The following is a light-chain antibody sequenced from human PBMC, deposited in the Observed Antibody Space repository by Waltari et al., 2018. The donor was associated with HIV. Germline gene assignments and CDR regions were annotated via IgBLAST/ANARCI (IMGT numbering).Light chain of an antibody. Sequence: QSALTQPASVSGSPGPSITLSCPGTSRDVGSYNLFSWYQQHPGKAPKLMIYEVSKRPAGVSNRFSGSKSGNMASLTISGLQTEDEADYYCCSYAGSSTYVVFGGGTKLAVL. CDR2: EVS. CDR1: SRDVGSYNL. V-gene: IGLV2-23*02. CDR3: CSYAGSSTYVV. J-gene: IGLJ2*01.